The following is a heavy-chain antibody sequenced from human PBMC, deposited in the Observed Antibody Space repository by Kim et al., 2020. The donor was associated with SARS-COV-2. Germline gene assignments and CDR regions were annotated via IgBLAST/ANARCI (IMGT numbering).Heavy chain of an antibody. V-gene: IGHV3-7*03. J-gene: IGHJ3*02. CDR1: GFTFSSYW. D-gene: IGHD3-3*01. Sequence: GGSLRLSCAASGFTFSSYWMSWVRQAPGKGLEWVANIKQDGSEKYYVDSVKGRFTISRDNAKNSLYLQMNSLRAEDTAVYYCARDTCFLEWLSHNDAFDIWGQGTMVTVSS. CDR2: IKQDGSEK. CDR3: ARDTCFLEWLSHNDAFDI.